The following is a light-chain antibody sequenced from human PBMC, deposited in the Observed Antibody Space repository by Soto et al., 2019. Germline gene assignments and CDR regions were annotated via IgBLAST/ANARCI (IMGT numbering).Light chain of an antibody. CDR2: WAS. V-gene: IGKV4-1*01. CDR3: QQYYSTPPT. CDR1: QSVLYSSNNKNY. J-gene: IGKJ1*01. Sequence: DIVMTQSPDSLAVSLGERATINCKSSQSVLYSSNNKNYLVWYQQKPGQPPKLLISWASTRESGVPDRFSGSGSGTDFTLTISSLQAEDVALYYCQQYYSTPPTFGQGTKVEIK.